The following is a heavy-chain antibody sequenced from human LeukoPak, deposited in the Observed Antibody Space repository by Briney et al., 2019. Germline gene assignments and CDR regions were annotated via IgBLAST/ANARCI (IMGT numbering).Heavy chain of an antibody. CDR3: ARDAPDITNPLVDY. J-gene: IGHJ4*02. V-gene: IGHV3-30*04. CDR1: GFTFSSYA. Sequence: GSLRLSCAASGFTFSSYAMHWVRQAPGKGLEWVAVISYDGSNKYYADSVKGRFTISRDNSKNTLYLQMNSLRAEDTAVYYCARDAPDITNPLVDYWGQGTLVTVSS. CDR2: ISYDGSNK. D-gene: IGHD3-10*01.